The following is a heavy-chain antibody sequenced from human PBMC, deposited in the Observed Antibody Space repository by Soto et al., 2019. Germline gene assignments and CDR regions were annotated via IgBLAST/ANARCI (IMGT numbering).Heavy chain of an antibody. Sequence: GESLKISCKGFGYSFTSYWIGWVRQMPGKGLEWMGIIYPGDSDTRYSPSFQGQVTISADKSISTAYLQWSSLKASDTAMYYCARSAYCGGDCYSDGVDYWGQGTLVTVSS. CDR1: GYSFTSYW. D-gene: IGHD2-21*01. J-gene: IGHJ4*02. CDR3: ARSAYCGGDCYSDGVDY. V-gene: IGHV5-51*01. CDR2: IYPGDSDT.